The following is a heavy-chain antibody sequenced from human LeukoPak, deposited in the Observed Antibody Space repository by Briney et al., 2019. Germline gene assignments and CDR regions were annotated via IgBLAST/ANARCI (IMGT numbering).Heavy chain of an antibody. CDR2: IKGGGIST. D-gene: IGHD2-15*01. J-gene: IGHJ4*02. CDR1: GFDFSSNW. Sequence: GGSLRLSCAASGFDFSSNWMHWVRHAPGQGLVWVSRIKGGGISTNYADSVQGRFTISRDNSKSTLCLQMNSLRAEDTAVYYCAKQLGYCSDGSCYFPYWGQGTLVTVSS. V-gene: IGHV3-74*01. CDR3: AKQLGYCSDGSCYFPY.